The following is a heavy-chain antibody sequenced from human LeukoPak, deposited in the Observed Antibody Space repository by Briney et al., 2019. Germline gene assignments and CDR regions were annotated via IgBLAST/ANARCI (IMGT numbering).Heavy chain of an antibody. D-gene: IGHD3-10*01. J-gene: IGHJ4*02. CDR1: GYTFTRYD. Sequence: EASVKVSCKASGYTFTRYDINWVRQATGQGLEWMGWMNPKSGNTGHAQKFQGRVTITRDTSASTAYMELSSLRSEDTAVYYCARSITMVRGVIMPPGYWGQGTLVTVSS. CDR3: ARSITMVRGVIMPPGY. CDR2: MNPKSGNT. V-gene: IGHV1-8*03.